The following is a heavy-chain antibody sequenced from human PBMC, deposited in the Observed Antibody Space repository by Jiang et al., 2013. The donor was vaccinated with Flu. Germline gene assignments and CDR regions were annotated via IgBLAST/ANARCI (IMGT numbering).Heavy chain of an antibody. CDR3: AREGRDGYNPYFDY. CDR1: GFTFSSFA. Sequence: PGGPRRLSCAASGFTFSSFAISWVRQAPGKGLEWVSYFSTSTSTIYYADSVRGRFTISRDNAENSLYLQMNSLRAEDTAVYYCAREGRDGYNPYFDYWGQGTQVTVSS. J-gene: IGHJ4*02. V-gene: IGHV3-48*01. CDR2: FSTSTSTI. D-gene: IGHD5-24*01.